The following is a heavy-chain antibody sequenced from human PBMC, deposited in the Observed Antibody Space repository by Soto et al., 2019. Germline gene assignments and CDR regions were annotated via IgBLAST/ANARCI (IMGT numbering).Heavy chain of an antibody. Sequence: QVQLVQSGAEVKKPGSSVKVSCKASGGTFSSYAISWVRQAPGQGLEWMGGIIPIFGTANYAQKFQGRVTITADESTSTAYMELSSLRSEDTAVYYCARARAPGAVTPWRDAFYIWGQGTMVTVSS. CDR3: ARARAPGAVTPWRDAFYI. V-gene: IGHV1-69*01. J-gene: IGHJ3*02. D-gene: IGHD4-4*01. CDR2: IIPIFGTA. CDR1: GGTFSSYA.